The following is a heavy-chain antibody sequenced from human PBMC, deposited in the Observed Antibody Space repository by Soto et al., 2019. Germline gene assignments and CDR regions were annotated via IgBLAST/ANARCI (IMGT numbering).Heavy chain of an antibody. CDR1: GGSISDDTYY. CDR2: IYYSGTS. V-gene: IGHV4-39*01. J-gene: IGHJ5*02. D-gene: IGHD2-2*01. Sequence: QLQLQESGPGLVKPSETLSLTCTVSGGSISDDTYYWGWIRQPPGKGLEWIGSIYYSGTSSYNPSLKSRGTMSVDTSKKQLSLRLRSVTAADTAVYYCARLHCHSPNCAPLDPWGQGTLVIVSS. CDR3: ARLHCHSPNCAPLDP.